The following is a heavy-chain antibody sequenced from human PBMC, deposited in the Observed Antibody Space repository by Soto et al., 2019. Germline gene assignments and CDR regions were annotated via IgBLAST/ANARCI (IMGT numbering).Heavy chain of an antibody. Sequence: QVQLVESGGGVVQPGRSLRSSWAASGFTFSSFGMHGVRQAPGKGLEWVEVISSDGSNKYYADSVKGRFTISRDNSKNTLYLQMNSLRAEDTAVYYCVGGYYFGDYWGQGTLVTVSS. D-gene: IGHD3-22*01. CDR1: GFTFSSFG. V-gene: IGHV3-30*03. CDR2: ISSDGSNK. J-gene: IGHJ4*02. CDR3: VGGYYFGDY.